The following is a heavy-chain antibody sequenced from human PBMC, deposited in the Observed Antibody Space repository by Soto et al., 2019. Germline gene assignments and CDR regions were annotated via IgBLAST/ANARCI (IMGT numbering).Heavy chain of an antibody. V-gene: IGHV4-30-4*01. CDR3: AHYRSGRAFDS. D-gene: IGHD6-19*01. CDR1: CGSISRGVNY. Sequence: QVQLQESGPGRVKPSQTLSLTCTVSCGSISRGVNYWSWIRQPPGKGLEWIGYIYYSGSTYYNPSLKSRVTISVDTSKTQFSLKLSSVTAGDTAVYYCAHYRSGRAFDSWGQGTMVTVSS. J-gene: IGHJ3*02. CDR2: IYYSGST.